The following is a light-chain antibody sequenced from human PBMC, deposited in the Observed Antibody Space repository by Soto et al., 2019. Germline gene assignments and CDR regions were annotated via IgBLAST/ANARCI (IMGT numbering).Light chain of an antibody. CDR2: DVT. CDR3: ISYTTNSTYV. CDR1: SSDVGGYNF. J-gene: IGLJ1*01. V-gene: IGLV2-14*01. Sequence: QSALTQPASVSGSPGQSIAISCTGTSSDVGGYNFVSWYQQHPGNAPKLILYDVTNRPSGVSDRFSGSKSGNTASLTISGLQADDEADYYCISYTTNSTYVFGTGTKLTVL.